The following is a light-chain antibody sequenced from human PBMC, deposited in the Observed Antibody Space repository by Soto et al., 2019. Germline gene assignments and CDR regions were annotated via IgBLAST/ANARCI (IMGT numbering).Light chain of an antibody. CDR2: KAS. Sequence: DIQMTQSPSTLSASVGDRVTITCRASESISSWLAWYQQKPGKAPKLLIYKASSLESGVPSRCSGSGSGKEFTLTISSLQPDDFETYYCQQCNSYSGTFGQGTKVEIK. CDR1: ESISSW. CDR3: QQCNSYSGT. V-gene: IGKV1-5*03. J-gene: IGKJ1*01.